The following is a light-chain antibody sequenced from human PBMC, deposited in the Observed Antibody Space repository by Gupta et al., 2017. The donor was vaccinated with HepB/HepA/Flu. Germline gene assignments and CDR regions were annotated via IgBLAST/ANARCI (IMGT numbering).Light chain of an antibody. Sequence: EIVTTQSPATLSVSAGDRPTLSCRASQRISRNLASYQKKPGQAPRLIMYGASNRATGIPARFSGSGSWKDFTLTSSSLQSEDFAAYYCQQADNWFTFGGGTKVEIK. CDR3: QQADNWFT. CDR1: QRISRN. CDR2: GAS. V-gene: IGKV3-15*01. J-gene: IGKJ4*01.